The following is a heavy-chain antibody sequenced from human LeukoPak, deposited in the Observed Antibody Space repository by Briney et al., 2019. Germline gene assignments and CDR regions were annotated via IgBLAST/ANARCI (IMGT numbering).Heavy chain of an antibody. Sequence: PGGSLRLSCAASGFTFDDYAMHWVRQAPGKGLEWVSGISWNSGSIGYADSVKGRFTISRDNAKNSLYLQMNSLRAEDMALYYCAKGVGSSGSETAYFQHWGQGTLVTVSS. CDR3: AKGVGSSGSETAYFQH. J-gene: IGHJ1*01. CDR1: GFTFDDYA. V-gene: IGHV3-9*03. D-gene: IGHD3-22*01. CDR2: ISWNSGSI.